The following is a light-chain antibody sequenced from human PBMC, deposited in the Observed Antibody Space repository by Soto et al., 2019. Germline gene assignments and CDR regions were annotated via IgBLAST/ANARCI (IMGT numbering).Light chain of an antibody. V-gene: IGKV1-5*03. J-gene: IGKJ1*01. CDR3: QQYNSYSPWT. Sequence: DIQMTQSPSTLSASVGHRVTITCRASQSISSWLAWYQQKPGKAPKLLIDKASSLESGVPSRFSGSGSGTEFPLTISSLQPDDFATYYSQQYNSYSPWTFGQGTKVEIK. CDR2: KAS. CDR1: QSISSW.